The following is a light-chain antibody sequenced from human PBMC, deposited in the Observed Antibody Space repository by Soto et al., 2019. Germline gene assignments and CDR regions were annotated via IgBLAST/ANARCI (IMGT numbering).Light chain of an antibody. V-gene: IGLV2-14*01. Sequence: QSALTQPASVSGSPGQSITISCTGTSSDVGGYNYVSWYQQQAGKAPKLIMHEVSNRPSGVSNRFSGSKSGNTASLTISGLQAEDEADYYCDSYTSSRAYVFGIGTKVTVL. CDR1: SSDVGGYNY. CDR2: EVS. J-gene: IGLJ1*01. CDR3: DSYTSSRAYV.